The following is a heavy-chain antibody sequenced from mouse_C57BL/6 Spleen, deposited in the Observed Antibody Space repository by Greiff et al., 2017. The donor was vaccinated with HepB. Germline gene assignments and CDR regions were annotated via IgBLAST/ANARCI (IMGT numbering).Heavy chain of an antibody. CDR1: GFNIKNTY. V-gene: IGHV14-3*01. D-gene: IGHD1-1*01. J-gene: IGHJ4*01. CDR3: ARSEYYGSSHAMDY. Sequence: EVQGVESVAELVRPGASVKLSCTASGFNIKNTYMHWVKQRPEQGLEWIGRIDPANGNTKYAPKFQGKATITADTSSNTAYLQLSSLTSEDTAIYYCARSEYYGSSHAMDYWGQGTSVTVSS. CDR2: IDPANGNT.